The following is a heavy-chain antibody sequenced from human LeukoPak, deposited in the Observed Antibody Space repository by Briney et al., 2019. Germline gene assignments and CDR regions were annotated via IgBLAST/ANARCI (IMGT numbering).Heavy chain of an antibody. CDR1: GGSISGYY. CDR3: ARDIYGP. CDR2: IYYSGST. D-gene: IGHD3-10*01. J-gene: IGHJ5*02. Sequence: SETLSLTCTVSGGSISGYYWSWIRQPPGKGLEWIGYIYYSGSTNYNPSLKSRVTISVDTSKNQFSLKLSSVTAADTAVYYCARDIYGPWGQGTLVTVSS. V-gene: IGHV4-59*01.